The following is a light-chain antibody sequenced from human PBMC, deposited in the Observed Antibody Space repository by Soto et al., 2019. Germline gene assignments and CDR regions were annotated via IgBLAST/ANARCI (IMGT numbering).Light chain of an antibody. CDR2: GAS. CDR1: QSMGSN. J-gene: IGKJ5*01. V-gene: IGKV3-15*01. CDR3: QQCGSSST. Sequence: EIVMSQSPATMSVSQGERATLSCRASQSMGSNVAWYQQKPGQAPRLLIYGASTRAAGIPARFSGSGSGTDFTLTISGLEPEDFAVYYCQQCGSSSTFGQGTLLEIK.